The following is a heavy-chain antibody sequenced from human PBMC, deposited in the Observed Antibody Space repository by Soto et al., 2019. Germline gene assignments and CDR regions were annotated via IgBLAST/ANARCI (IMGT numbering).Heavy chain of an antibody. CDR1: GFTFSNYA. V-gene: IGHV3-23*01. CDR2: ISGSGGST. CDR3: AKVKLIYGYKYYFDY. Sequence: EVQLLESGGGLVQPGGSQRLSCAASGFTFSNYAMSWVRQAPGKGLDWVSVISGSGGSTFYADSVKGRFTISRDNSKNTLYLQMNSLRAEDTAVYYCAKVKLIYGYKYYFDYWGQGTLVTVSS. D-gene: IGHD5-12*01. J-gene: IGHJ4*02.